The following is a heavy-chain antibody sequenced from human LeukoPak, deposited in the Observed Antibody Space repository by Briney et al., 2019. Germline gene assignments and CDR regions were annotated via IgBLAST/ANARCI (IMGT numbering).Heavy chain of an antibody. V-gene: IGHV1-69*13. Sequence: GASVKVSCKASGGTFRSFAISWVRQAPGQGLEWMGGIIPIFRTANYAQKFQGRVTITADESPSTAYMELSSLRSEDTAVYYCARALRYYSDSSGYAFDYWGQGTLVTVSS. J-gene: IGHJ4*02. CDR3: ARALRYYSDSSGYAFDY. D-gene: IGHD3-22*01. CDR1: GGTFRSFA. CDR2: IIPIFRTA.